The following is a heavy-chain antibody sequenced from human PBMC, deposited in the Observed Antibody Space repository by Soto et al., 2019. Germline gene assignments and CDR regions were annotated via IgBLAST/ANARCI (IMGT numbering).Heavy chain of an antibody. CDR3: ARAIAGGYGYTTLDY. Sequence: ASVKVSCKASGYTFTHFGVSWVRQAPGQGLEWMGWINAYNANTNYEQKFQGRVTMTTDTSTSTAYMDLRSLRSDDTAVYYCARAIAGGYGYTTLDYWGQGTLVTVS. J-gene: IGHJ4*02. D-gene: IGHD5-18*01. CDR2: INAYNANT. CDR1: GYTFTHFG. V-gene: IGHV1-18*01.